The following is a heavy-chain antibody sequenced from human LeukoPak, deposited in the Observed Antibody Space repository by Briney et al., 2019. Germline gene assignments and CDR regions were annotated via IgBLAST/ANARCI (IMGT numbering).Heavy chain of an antibody. CDR1: GFTFSSYA. CDR2: ISGSGGST. D-gene: IGHD1-26*01. V-gene: IGHV3-23*01. Sequence: GGSLRLSCAASGFTFSSYAMSWVRQAPGKGLEWVSAISGSGGSTYYADSVKGRFTISRDNSKNTLYLQMNSLRAEDTALYYCAKNEVGATNNWFDPWGQGTLVTVSS. CDR3: AKNEVGATNNWFDP. J-gene: IGHJ5*02.